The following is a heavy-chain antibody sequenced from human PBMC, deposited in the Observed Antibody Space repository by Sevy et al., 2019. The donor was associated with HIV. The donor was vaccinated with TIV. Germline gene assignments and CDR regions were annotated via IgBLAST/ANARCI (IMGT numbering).Heavy chain of an antibody. J-gene: IGHJ4*02. CDR2: IYWNDDK. CDR1: GFSLSTSGVG. Sequence: SGPTLVNPTQTLTLTCTFSGFSLSTSGVGVGWIRQPPGKALEWLALIYWNDDKRYSPSLKSRLTITKDTSKNQEVLTMTNMDPVDTATYYCAHSNTYYYDSSGYRSYFDYWGQGTLVTVSS. CDR3: AHSNTYYYDSSGYRSYFDY. V-gene: IGHV2-5*01. D-gene: IGHD3-22*01.